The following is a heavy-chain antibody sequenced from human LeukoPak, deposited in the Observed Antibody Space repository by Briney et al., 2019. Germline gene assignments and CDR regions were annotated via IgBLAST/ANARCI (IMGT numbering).Heavy chain of an antibody. Sequence: GGSLRLSCAASGFTFGSYSMNWVRQAPGKGLEWVSSISSSSSYIYYADSVKGRFTISRDNAKNSLYLQMNSLRAEDTAVYYCARNYYDSSGYYQYFQHWGQGTLVTVSS. D-gene: IGHD3-22*01. CDR3: ARNYYDSSGYYQYFQH. V-gene: IGHV3-21*01. CDR1: GFTFGSYS. J-gene: IGHJ1*01. CDR2: ISSSSSYI.